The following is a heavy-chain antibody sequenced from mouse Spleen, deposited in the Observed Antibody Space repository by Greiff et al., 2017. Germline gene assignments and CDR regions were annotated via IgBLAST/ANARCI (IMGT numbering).Heavy chain of an antibody. Sequence: VKLMESGPGLVAPSQSLSITCTVSGFSLTSYAISWVRQPPGKGLEWLGVIWTGGGTNYNSALKSRLSISKDNSKSQVFLKMNSLQTDDTARYYCARNFPYGNYEGYYFDYWGQGTTLTVSS. D-gene: IGHD2-10*02. CDR2: IWTGGGT. J-gene: IGHJ2*01. CDR3: ARNFPYGNYEGYYFDY. CDR1: GFSLTSYA. V-gene: IGHV2-9-1*01.